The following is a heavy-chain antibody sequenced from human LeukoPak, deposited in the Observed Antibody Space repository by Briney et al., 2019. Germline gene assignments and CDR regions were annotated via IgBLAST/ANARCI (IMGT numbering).Heavy chain of an antibody. Sequence: PSDTLSLTCSVSGGCINCYSWIWLRQPPRKALAGTGYIYYSWSTNYNPSLKSRVTISVDTSKNQFSLKLSSVTAADTAVYYCARLFHRSWFDPWGQGTLVTVSS. J-gene: IGHJ5*02. CDR3: ARLFHRSWFDP. CDR2: IYYSWST. CDR1: GGCINCYS. V-gene: IGHV4-59*08. D-gene: IGHD3-3*01.